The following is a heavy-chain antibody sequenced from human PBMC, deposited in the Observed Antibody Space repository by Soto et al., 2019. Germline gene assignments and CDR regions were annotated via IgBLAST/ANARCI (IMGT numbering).Heavy chain of an antibody. CDR1: GFTFSSYA. J-gene: IGHJ4*02. D-gene: IGHD3-22*01. V-gene: IGHV3-23*01. CDR2: ISGSGGST. CDR3: AKLSDSSGYYLSHTDY. Sequence: PGGSLILSCAASGFTFSSYAMSWVRQAPGKGLEWVSAISGSGGSTYYADSVKGRFTISRDNSKNTLYLQMNSLRAEDTAVYYCAKLSDSSGYYLSHTDYWGQGTLVTVSS.